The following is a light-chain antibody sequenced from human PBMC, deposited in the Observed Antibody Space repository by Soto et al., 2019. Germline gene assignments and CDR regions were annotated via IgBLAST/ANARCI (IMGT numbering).Light chain of an antibody. CDR2: QDN. CDR3: QAGDSNTVG. Sequence: SYELTQPPSVSVSPGQTAIITCSGDRLGDKFACWYQQKPGQSPVLVIYQDNKRPSGIPERFSGYNSGNTATLTISGTQRMEGAEYSFQAGDSNTVGFGGGTKLTV. J-gene: IGLJ2*01. CDR1: RLGDKF. V-gene: IGLV3-1*01.